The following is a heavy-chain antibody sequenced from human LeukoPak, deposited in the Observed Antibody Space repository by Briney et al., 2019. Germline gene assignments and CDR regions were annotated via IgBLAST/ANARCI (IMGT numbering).Heavy chain of an antibody. CDR3: ANLITGTSYYFDY. Sequence: GGSLRLSCAASGFTFSDHYMDLVRLAPGKGLEWVSAISGSGGSTYYADSVKGRFTISRDNSKNTLYLQMNSLRAEDTAVYYCANLITGTSYYFDYWGQGTLVTVSS. CDR2: ISGSGGST. V-gene: IGHV3-23*01. D-gene: IGHD1-7*01. CDR1: GFTFSDHY. J-gene: IGHJ4*02.